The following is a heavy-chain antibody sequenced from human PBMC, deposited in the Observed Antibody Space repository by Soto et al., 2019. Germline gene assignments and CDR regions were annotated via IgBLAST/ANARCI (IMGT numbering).Heavy chain of an antibody. V-gene: IGHV4-59*11. J-gene: IGHJ6*02. D-gene: IGHD2-2*01. CDR3: ARGAPVPAAIDYYYGMDV. Sequence: SETLSLTCTVSGGSISSHYWSWIRQPPGKGLEWIAYIYYSGSTNYNPSLKSRVTISVDTPKNQFSLKLSSVTAADTAVYYCARGAPVPAAIDYYYGMDVWAQGTTVTVSS. CDR2: IYYSGST. CDR1: GGSISSHY.